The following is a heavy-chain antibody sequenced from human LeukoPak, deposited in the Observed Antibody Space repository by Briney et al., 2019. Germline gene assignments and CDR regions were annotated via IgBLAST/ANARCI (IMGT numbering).Heavy chain of an antibody. J-gene: IGHJ4*02. CDR3: AKPRLSSGSYYEFDY. CDR2: IRGSGGYT. CDR1: GFTFSNFA. Sequence: PGGSLRLSCAASGFTFSNFAMSWVRQAPGKGLEWVSTIRGSGGYTYYADSVKGRFATSRDNSKATLYLQMNSLRAEDTAIYYCAKPRLSSGSYYEFDYWGQGTLVTVSS. V-gene: IGHV3-23*01. D-gene: IGHD1-26*01.